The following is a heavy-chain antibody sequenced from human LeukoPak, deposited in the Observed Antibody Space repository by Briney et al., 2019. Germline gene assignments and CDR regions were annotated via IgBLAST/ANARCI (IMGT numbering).Heavy chain of an antibody. J-gene: IGHJ2*01. Sequence: SETLSLTCTVSGGSISPYYWTWIRQSPGKALEWIGYIYYSGRTSYNPSLKSRVTMSVDTSKNQFFLQLSSVTAADTAVYYCARDGNPWNLDVWGRGTLVTVSS. V-gene: IGHV4-59*01. CDR2: IYYSGRT. CDR3: ARDGNPWNLDV. D-gene: IGHD1-26*01. CDR1: GGSISPYY.